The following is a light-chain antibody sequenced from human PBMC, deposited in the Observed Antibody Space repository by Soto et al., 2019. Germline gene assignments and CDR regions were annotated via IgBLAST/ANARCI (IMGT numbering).Light chain of an antibody. CDR1: QSISSY. Sequence: DIQMTQSPSSLSASVGDRVTITCRASQSISSYLNCYQQKPGKAPKLLIYASSSLQSGVPSRFSGSGSGTDFPLTISSLQPEDFATYYCQQSYSTPYHTFGQGTKLEIK. CDR2: ASS. V-gene: IGKV1-39*01. J-gene: IGKJ2*01. CDR3: QQSYSTPYHT.